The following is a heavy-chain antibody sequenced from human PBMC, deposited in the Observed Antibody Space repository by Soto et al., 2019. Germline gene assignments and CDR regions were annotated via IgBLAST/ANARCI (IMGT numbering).Heavy chain of an antibody. D-gene: IGHD1-26*01. CDR3: ARAASGTYRIDY. V-gene: IGHV3-48*02. Sequence: PGGSLRLSCTASGFTFSTYNMNWVRRAPGKGLEWVSYISSASSNIFYADSVKGRFTISRDNAKNSLFLQMNSLRDEDTAVYYCARAASGTYRIDYWGQGTLVTVSS. CDR2: ISSASSNI. CDR1: GFTFSTYN. J-gene: IGHJ4*02.